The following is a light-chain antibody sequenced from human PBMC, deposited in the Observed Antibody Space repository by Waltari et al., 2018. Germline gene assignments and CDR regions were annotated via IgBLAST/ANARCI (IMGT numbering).Light chain of an antibody. V-gene: IGLV3-1*01. CDR2: DDY. J-gene: IGLJ2*01. Sequence: SYELTQPPSVSVSPGQTASITCSGDKLGDEYVCWYQQKSGQSPILVIYDDYKRPSGIPERFSRTNFVNTATLTITVTQTIDKADYYCQTCDSTTSVVFGGGTKLTVL. CDR1: KLGDEY. CDR3: QTCDSTTSVV.